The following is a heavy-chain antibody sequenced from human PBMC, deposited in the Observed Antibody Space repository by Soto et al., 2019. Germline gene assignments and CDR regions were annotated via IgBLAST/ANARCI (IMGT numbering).Heavy chain of an antibody. V-gene: IGHV4-31*03. CDR3: ARGTYYYDISGSETLWDY. CDR2: IYYSGST. D-gene: IGHD3-22*01. CDR1: GGSISSGGYY. J-gene: IGHJ4*02. Sequence: QVQLQESGPGLVKPSQTLSLTCTVSGGSISSGGYYWSWIRQHPGKGLEWIGYIYYSGSTYYNPSLKSRVTISVDTSKKQFALKLSSVTAADTAVYYCARGTYYYDISGSETLWDYWGQGTLVTVSS.